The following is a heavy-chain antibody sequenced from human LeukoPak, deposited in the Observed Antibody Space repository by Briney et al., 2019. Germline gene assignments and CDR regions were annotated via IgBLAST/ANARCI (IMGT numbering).Heavy chain of an antibody. CDR3: AGAPNQHYFDY. Sequence: PSETLSLTCTVSSGSITSYYWSWIRQPPGKGLEYIGHIYYTGTTAYNPSLKSRVPMPVDTSKSQFSLRLIPVTASDTAVYFCAGAPNQHYFDYWGQGTLVAVSS. CDR2: IYYTGTT. V-gene: IGHV4-59*01. CDR1: SGSITSYY. J-gene: IGHJ4*02.